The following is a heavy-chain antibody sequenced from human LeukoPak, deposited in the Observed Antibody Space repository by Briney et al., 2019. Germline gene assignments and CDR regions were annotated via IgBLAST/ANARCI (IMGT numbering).Heavy chain of an antibody. J-gene: IGHJ4*02. CDR1: GINFNVYG. D-gene: IGHD1-26*01. CDR2: IWPDGSYK. V-gene: IGHV3-33*01. Sequence: GGSLRLSCAASGINFNVYGIHWVRQAPGKGLEWVAAIWPDGSYKYYADSVKGRFTISRDNPKNTLYLQMVSLRVEDTALYYCVRASGSFDYWGQGTLVTVSS. CDR3: VRASGSFDY.